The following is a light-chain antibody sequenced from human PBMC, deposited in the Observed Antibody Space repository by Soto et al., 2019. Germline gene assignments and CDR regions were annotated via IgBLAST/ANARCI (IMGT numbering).Light chain of an antibody. CDR1: SSDIDAYNF. V-gene: IGLV2-14*03. CDR3: TSWTTSTTMI. CDR2: DVN. Sequence: QSALTQPASVSGSPGQSITISCTGTSSDIDAYNFVSWYQQHPGKAPKLMLYDVNIRPSGVSNRFSGSKSGKTASLTISGLQAEDEADYYCTSWTTSTTMIFGGGTKVTVL. J-gene: IGLJ2*01.